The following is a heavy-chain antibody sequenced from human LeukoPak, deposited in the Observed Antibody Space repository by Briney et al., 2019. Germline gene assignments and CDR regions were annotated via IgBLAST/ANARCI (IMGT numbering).Heavy chain of an antibody. Sequence: ASVKVSCKASRYTFTGYYMHWVRQAPGQGLEWMGWIDPNSGGTNYARKFQGRVTMTRDTSISTAYMELSRLRSDDTAVYYCARGVPIAAAGKWFDPWGQGTLVTVSS. J-gene: IGHJ5*02. V-gene: IGHV1-2*02. CDR3: ARGVPIAAAGKWFDP. CDR2: IDPNSGGT. CDR1: RYTFTGYY. D-gene: IGHD6-13*01.